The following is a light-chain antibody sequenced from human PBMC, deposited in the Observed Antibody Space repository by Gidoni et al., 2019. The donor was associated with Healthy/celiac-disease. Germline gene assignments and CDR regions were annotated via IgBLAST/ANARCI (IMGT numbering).Light chain of an antibody. J-gene: IGKJ4*01. CDR3: QQRSNWPPELT. CDR1: QSVSSS. CDR2: DAS. Sequence: EIVLTQSPATLSLSPGERATLSCRASQSVSSSLAWYQQKPGQAPRLLIYDASNRATGIPARFSGSGSGTDFTLTISSLEPEDFAVYYCQQRSNWPPELTFXGXTKVEIK. V-gene: IGKV3-11*01.